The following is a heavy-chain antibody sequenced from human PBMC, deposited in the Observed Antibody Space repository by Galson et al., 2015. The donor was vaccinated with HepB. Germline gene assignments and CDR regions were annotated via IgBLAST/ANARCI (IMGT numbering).Heavy chain of an antibody. V-gene: IGHV3-48*01. J-gene: IGHJ4*02. D-gene: IGHD3-16*02. CDR3: AGDPDYDYVWGTYRPDY. Sequence: SLRLSCAVSGFTFSSYSMNWVRQAPGKGLEWVSYISRNSTTIYYADSVKGRFTISRANAKNSLYLQMSSLRVEDTAVYYCAGDPDYDYVWGTYRPDYWGQGTLVTVSS. CDR1: GFTFSSYS. CDR2: ISRNSTTI.